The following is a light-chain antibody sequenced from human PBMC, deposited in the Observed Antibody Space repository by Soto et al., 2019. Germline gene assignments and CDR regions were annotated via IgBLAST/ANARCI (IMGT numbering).Light chain of an antibody. CDR2: AAS. Sequence: DIQMTQSPSSLSASVGDRVTITCRASHNINSYLNWYQQNPGKAPKLLIYAASSLQSGVPSRFSGSGSGTDFTLTIGSLQTEDFATYYCQQSYSIPRTFCQGTSVEI. CDR3: QQSYSIPRT. J-gene: IGKJ1*01. CDR1: HNINSY. V-gene: IGKV1-39*01.